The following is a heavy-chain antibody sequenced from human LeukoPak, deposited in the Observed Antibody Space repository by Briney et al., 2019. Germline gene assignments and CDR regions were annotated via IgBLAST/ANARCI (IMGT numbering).Heavy chain of an antibody. Sequence: SETLSLTCTVSGGSISSYYWSWIRQPPGKGLEWIGEINHSGSTNYNPSLKSRVTISVDTSKNQFSLKLSSVTAADTAVYYCARLARYFDYWGQGTLVTVSS. CDR2: INHSGST. J-gene: IGHJ4*02. CDR1: GGSISSYY. CDR3: ARLARYFDY. D-gene: IGHD6-6*01. V-gene: IGHV4-34*01.